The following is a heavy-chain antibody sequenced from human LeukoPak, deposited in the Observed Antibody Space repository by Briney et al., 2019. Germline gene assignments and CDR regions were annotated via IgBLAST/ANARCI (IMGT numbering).Heavy chain of an antibody. CDR1: GGSISSSNW. CDR3: ARKFGDHKSPFGYFDY. D-gene: IGHD3-10*01. V-gene: IGHV4-4*02. CDR2: IYHSGST. J-gene: IGHJ4*02. Sequence: SGTLSLTCAVSGGSISSSNWWSWVRQPPGKGLEWIGEIYHSGSTNYNPSLKSRVTISVDKSKNQFSLKLSSVTAADTAVYYCARKFGDHKSPFGYFDYWGQGTLVTVSS.